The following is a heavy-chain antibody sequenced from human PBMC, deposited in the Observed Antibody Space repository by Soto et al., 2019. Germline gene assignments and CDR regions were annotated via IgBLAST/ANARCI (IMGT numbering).Heavy chain of an antibody. CDR1: GGSISSGDYY. CDR2: RYYSGST. CDR3: AREARYCSGGSCYLHDVFAM. D-gene: IGHD2-15*01. V-gene: IGHV4-30-4*01. Sequence: QVQLQESGPGLVKPSQTLSLPCTVSGGSISSGDYYWGWFRHPPGKGMEWIGYRYYSGSTYYNPSLKSRVTISVDTSKNQFSLKLSSVTAADTAVYYCAREARYCSGGSCYLHDVFAMWGQGTMVSVSS. J-gene: IGHJ3*02.